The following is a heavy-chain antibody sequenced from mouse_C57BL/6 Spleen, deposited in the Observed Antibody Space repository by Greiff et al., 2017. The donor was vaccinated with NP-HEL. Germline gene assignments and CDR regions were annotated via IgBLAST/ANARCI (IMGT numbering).Heavy chain of an antibody. J-gene: IGHJ4*01. CDR3: ARKGHGSSPYAMDD. V-gene: IGHV1-50*01. Sequence: QVQLQQPGAELVKPGASVKLSCKASGYTFTSYWMQWVKQRPGQGLEWIGEIDPSDSYTNYNQKFKGKATLTVDTSSSTAYMQLSSLTSEDSAVYCCARKGHGSSPYAMDDWGQGTSVTVSS. D-gene: IGHD1-1*01. CDR2: IDPSDSYT. CDR1: GYTFTSYW.